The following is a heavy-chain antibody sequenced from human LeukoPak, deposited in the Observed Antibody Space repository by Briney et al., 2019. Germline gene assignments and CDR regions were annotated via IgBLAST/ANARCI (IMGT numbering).Heavy chain of an antibody. CDR3: AREQDNYDSSGYYDY. V-gene: IGHV1-18*01. Sequence: ASVTVSCTASGYTFTTYAITWVRQAPGQGLEWMGWISAYNGNTNYAQKLQGRVTMTTDTSTNTAYMELRSLRSDDTAVYYCAREQDNYDSSGYYDYWGQGTLVTVSS. CDR1: GYTFTTYA. CDR2: ISAYNGNT. D-gene: IGHD3-22*01. J-gene: IGHJ4*02.